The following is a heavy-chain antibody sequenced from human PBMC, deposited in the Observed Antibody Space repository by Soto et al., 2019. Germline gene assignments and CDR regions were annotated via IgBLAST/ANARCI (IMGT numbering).Heavy chain of an antibody. J-gene: IGHJ4*02. CDR2: MNPNTGNT. CDR1: GYTFTNFD. CDR3: ARLTMIRGVTFDY. D-gene: IGHD3-10*01. V-gene: IGHV1-8*01. Sequence: QVQLVQSGAEVKKPGASVKVSCKASGYTFTNFDIHWVRQASGQALEWMGWMNPNTGNTDYAQKFQGRVTMTRDTSITTAYMELSSLRSEDTAVYYCARLTMIRGVTFDYWGQGALVTVSS.